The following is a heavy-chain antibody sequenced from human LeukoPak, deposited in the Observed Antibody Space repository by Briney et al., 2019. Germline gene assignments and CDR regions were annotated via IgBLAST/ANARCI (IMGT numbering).Heavy chain of an antibody. CDR3: ARGAWDCGGDCYGAGYLDY. V-gene: IGHV3-21*01. D-gene: IGHD2-21*02. Sequence: GGSLRLSCAASGFTFSSYSMNWVRQAPGKGLEWVSSISSSSSYIYYAHSVKGRFTISRDNAKNSLYLQMNSLRAEDTAVYYCARGAWDCGGDCYGAGYLDYWGQGTLVTVSS. CDR2: ISSSSSYI. J-gene: IGHJ4*02. CDR1: GFTFSSYS.